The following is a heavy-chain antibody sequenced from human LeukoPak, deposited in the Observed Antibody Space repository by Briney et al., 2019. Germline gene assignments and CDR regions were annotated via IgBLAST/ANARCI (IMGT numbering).Heavy chain of an antibody. CDR3: AREGGVWGVTVAGFDP. CDR1: VYNFISYG. Sequence: GASVKVSCKASVYNFISYGFSWVRQAPGQGLEWMGWVSAYNGNTKYAQKFQDRVTMTTNTSTSTAYMELRSLRPDDTAVYYCAREGGVWGVTVAGFDPWGQGTLVSVSS. D-gene: IGHD3-10*01. V-gene: IGHV1-18*01. J-gene: IGHJ5*02. CDR2: VSAYNGNT.